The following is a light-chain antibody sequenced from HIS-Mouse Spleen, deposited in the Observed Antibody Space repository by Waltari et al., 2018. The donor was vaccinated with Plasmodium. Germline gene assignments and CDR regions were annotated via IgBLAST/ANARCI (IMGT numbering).Light chain of an antibody. V-gene: IGLV2-23*03. J-gene: IGLJ3*02. Sequence: QSALTQPASVSGSPGKSITISCTGTSSDVGSYNLVPWYQQHPGKAPKLMIYKGSKRPSGVSNRFSGSKSGNTASLTISGLQAEDEADYYCCSYAGSSTFVFGGGTKLTVL. CDR3: CSYAGSSTFV. CDR1: SSDVGSYNL. CDR2: KGS.